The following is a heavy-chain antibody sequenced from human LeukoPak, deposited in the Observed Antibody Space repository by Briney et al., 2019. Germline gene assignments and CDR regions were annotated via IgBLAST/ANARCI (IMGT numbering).Heavy chain of an antibody. D-gene: IGHD1-26*01. J-gene: IGHJ4*02. CDR1: GGPISSYH. V-gene: IGHV4-59*01. Sequence: SETLSLTCTVSGGPISSYHWNWIRQPLGKGLEWIGSIYYSGSTNYNPSLKSRVTISVDASKNQFSLKLSSVTAADTAVYYCAREEARGATPNYWGQGTLVTVSS. CDR2: IYYSGST. CDR3: AREEARGATPNY.